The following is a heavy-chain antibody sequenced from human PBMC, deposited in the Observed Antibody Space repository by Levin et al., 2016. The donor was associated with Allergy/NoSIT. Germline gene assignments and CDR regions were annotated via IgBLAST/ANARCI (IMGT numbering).Heavy chain of an antibody. CDR2: ISSNGGST. J-gene: IGHJ1*01. CDR3: VNWSQFPDSSGNTEYFQH. Sequence: GESLKISCSASGFTFSSYAMHWVRQAPGKGLEYVSAISSNGGSTYYADSVKGRFTISRDNSKNTLYLQMSSLRAEDTAVYYCVNWSQFPDSSGNTEYFQHWGQGTLVTVSS. D-gene: IGHD6-19*01. CDR1: GFTFSSYA. V-gene: IGHV3-64D*06.